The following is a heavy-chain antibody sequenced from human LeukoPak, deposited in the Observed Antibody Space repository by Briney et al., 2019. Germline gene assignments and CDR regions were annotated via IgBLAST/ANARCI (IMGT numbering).Heavy chain of an antibody. D-gene: IGHD6-19*01. CDR2: IYYSGST. CDR1: GGSISSGDYY. Sequence: PSQTLSLTCTVSGGSISSGDYYWSWIRQPPGKGLEWIGYIYYSGSTYYNPSLKSRVTISVDTSKNQFSLKLSSVTAADTAVYYCARDSTGNQNGRIDSSGWYFDYWGQGTLVTVSS. J-gene: IGHJ4*02. V-gene: IGHV4-30-4*08. CDR3: ARDSTGNQNGRIDSSGWYFDY.